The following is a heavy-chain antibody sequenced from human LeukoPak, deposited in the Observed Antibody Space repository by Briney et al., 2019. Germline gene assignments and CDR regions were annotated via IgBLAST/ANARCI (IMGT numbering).Heavy chain of an antibody. CDR2: IFYSGNT. J-gene: IGHJ6*02. CDR3: ARGQLNYYYGMDV. V-gene: IGHV4-39*07. D-gene: IGHD5-24*01. Sequence: SETLSLTCTVSGGFISSSSYYWGWIRQPPGKGLEWSGSIFYSGNTYYNPSLKSRVTISVDTSKNQISLRLSSVTAADTAVYYCARGQLNYYYGMDVWGQGTTVTVS. CDR1: GGFISSSSYY.